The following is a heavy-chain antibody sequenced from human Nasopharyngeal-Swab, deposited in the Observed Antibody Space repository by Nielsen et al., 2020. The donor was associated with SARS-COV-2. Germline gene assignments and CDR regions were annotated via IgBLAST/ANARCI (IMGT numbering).Heavy chain of an antibody. CDR3: ARDPGEWLLVGSSDY. CDR2: IWYDGSNK. J-gene: IGHJ4*02. Sequence: GRQMPGKGLEWVAVIWYDGSNKYYADSVKGRFTISRDNSKNTLYLQMNSLRAEDTAVYYCARDPGEWLLVGSSDYWGQGTLVTVSS. V-gene: IGHV3-33*01. D-gene: IGHD3-3*01.